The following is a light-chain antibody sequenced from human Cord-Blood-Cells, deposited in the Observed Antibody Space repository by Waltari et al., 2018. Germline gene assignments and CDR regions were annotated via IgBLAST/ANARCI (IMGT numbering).Light chain of an antibody. CDR2: GAS. J-gene: IGKJ1*01. Sequence: EIVMTQSPATLSVSPGERATLSCRASQSVSSNLAWYQQKPGQAPRLLIYGASTRATGSPARFSGSWSGTEFTLTISSLQSEDFAVYYCQQYNNWPETFGQGTKVEIK. CDR1: QSVSSN. CDR3: QQYNNWPET. V-gene: IGKV3-15*01.